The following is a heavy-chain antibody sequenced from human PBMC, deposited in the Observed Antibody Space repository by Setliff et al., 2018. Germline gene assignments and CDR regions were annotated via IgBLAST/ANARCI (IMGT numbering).Heavy chain of an antibody. D-gene: IGHD6-13*01. CDR1: GFTFSNYG. CDR2: ISTSGSTI. Sequence: PGGSLRLSCAASGFTFSNYGMTWVRQAPGKGLEWISYISTSGSTIYYADSVKGRFTISRDISKNTLYVQMNSLRPEDTAVYYCARSRYTSRWYEMSAMDVWGKGTTVTVSS. V-gene: IGHV3-48*01. CDR3: ARSRYTSRWYEMSAMDV. J-gene: IGHJ6*03.